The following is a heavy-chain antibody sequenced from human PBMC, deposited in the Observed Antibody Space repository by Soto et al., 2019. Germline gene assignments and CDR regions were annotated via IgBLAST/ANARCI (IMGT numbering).Heavy chain of an antibody. CDR1: GFTFSSFA. CDR3: ARSKVPAVTNDAFDI. CDR2: ITSNGGST. Sequence: GGSLRLSCAASGFTFSSFAMHWVRQAPGKGLEYVSAITSNGGSTYHADSVKGRFTISRDNSKNTLYLQMGSLRAEDMALYYCARSKVPAVTNDAFDIWAQGTMVPVS. D-gene: IGHD1-1*01. J-gene: IGHJ3*02. V-gene: IGHV3-64*02.